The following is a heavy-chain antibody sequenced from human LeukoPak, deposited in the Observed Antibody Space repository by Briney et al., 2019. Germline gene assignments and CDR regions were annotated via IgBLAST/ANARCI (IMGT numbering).Heavy chain of an antibody. CDR2: IYSGGST. J-gene: IGHJ4*02. CDR3: ARGGHSYGLDDFDY. CDR1: GFTVSSNY. Sequence: GGSLRLSCAASGFTVSSNYMSWVRQAPGKGLEWVSVIYSGGSTYYADSVKGRFTISRDNSKNTLYLQMKSLRAEDTAVYYCARGGHSYGLDDFDYWGQGTLVTVSS. D-gene: IGHD5-18*01. V-gene: IGHV3-53*01.